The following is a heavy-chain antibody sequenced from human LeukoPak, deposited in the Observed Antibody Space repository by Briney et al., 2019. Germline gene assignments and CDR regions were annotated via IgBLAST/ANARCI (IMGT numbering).Heavy chain of an antibody. CDR2: ISWNSGSI. Sequence: PGGSLRLSCAASGFTFSNAWTNWVRQAPGKGLEWVSGISWNSGSIGYADSVKGRFTISRDNAKNSLYLQMNSLRAEDTALYYCAKDGYSYGFLFNYWGQGTLVTVSS. CDR1: GFTFSNAW. V-gene: IGHV3-9*01. CDR3: AKDGYSYGFLFNY. D-gene: IGHD5-18*01. J-gene: IGHJ4*02.